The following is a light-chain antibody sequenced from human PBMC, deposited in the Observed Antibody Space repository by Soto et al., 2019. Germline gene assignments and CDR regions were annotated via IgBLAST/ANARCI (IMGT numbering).Light chain of an antibody. CDR3: QQYYSPPVT. CDR2: WAS. CDR1: QSVSTNNKNY. Sequence: DIVMTQSPDSLAVSLGERATINCKSSQSVSTNNKNYLAWYQLKPGQPPKLLIYWASTRESGVPDRFTGSGSGTDFYLTISSLQAGDVAVYYCQQYYSPPVTFGGGTKVEIK. J-gene: IGKJ4*01. V-gene: IGKV4-1*01.